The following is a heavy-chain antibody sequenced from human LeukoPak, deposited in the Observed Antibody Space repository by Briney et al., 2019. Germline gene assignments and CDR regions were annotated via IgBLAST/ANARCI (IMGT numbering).Heavy chain of an antibody. D-gene: IGHD3-9*01. CDR3: ARGGTYYDILTGYYGVYYFDY. J-gene: IGHJ4*02. V-gene: IGHV1-8*03. CDR1: GYTFTSYD. Sequence: ASVTVSCKASGYTFTSYDINWVRQATGQGLEWMGWMNPNSGNTGYAQKFQGRVTITRNTTISTAYMELSSLRSEDTAVYYCARGGTYYDILTGYYGVYYFDYWGQGTLVTVSS. CDR2: MNPNSGNT.